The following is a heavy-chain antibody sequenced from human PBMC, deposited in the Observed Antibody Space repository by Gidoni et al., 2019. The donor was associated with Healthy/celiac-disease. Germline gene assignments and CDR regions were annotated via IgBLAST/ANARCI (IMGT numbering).Heavy chain of an antibody. J-gene: IGHJ5*02. CDR3: ARHAPITMVRGVPKNNWFDP. CDR1: CGSISSSSYY. Sequence: HLQLQESGPGLVKPSETLSLTCTVSCGSISSSSYYWGWLRQPPGTVLEWIGSIYYSGSTYYHPSLKSRVTISVDTSKNQFSRKLSSVTAADTDVYYCARHAPITMVRGVPKNNWFDPWGQGTLVTVSS. D-gene: IGHD3-10*01. CDR2: IYYSGST. V-gene: IGHV4-39*01.